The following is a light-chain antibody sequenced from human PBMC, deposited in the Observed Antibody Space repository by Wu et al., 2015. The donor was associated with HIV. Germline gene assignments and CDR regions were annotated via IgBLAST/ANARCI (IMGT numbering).Light chain of an antibody. Sequence: EIVLTQSPGTLSLSPGERASLSCRASQSVSSNYLAWYQQKPGQAPRLLIYGASSRATGIPDRFSGSGSGTDFTLTISRLEPEDFAVYYCQQYGTSPQYTFGQGPSWRSN. J-gene: IGKJ2*01. CDR1: QSVSSNY. CDR3: QQYGTSPQYT. V-gene: IGKV3-20*01. CDR2: GAS.